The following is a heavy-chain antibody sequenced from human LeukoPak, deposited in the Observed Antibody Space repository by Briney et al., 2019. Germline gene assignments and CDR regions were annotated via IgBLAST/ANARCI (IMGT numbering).Heavy chain of an antibody. J-gene: IGHJ4*02. D-gene: IGHD2-8*02. Sequence: GGSLRLSCAASGFTFGNFWMSWVRQAPGRGLQWVASMKGDASLIYYVDSMKGRFTISRDNARNSLYLQMNSLRVEDTAVYYCARLFGGVTTFDYWGQGALVTVSS. CDR3: ARLFGGVTTFDY. CDR1: GFTFGNFW. CDR2: MKGDASLI. V-gene: IGHV3-7*01.